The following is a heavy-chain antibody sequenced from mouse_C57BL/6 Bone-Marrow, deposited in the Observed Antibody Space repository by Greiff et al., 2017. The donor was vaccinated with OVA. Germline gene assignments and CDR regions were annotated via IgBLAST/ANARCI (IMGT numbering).Heavy chain of an antibody. V-gene: IGHV5-6*01. Sequence: EVQLVESGGDLVKPGGSLKLSCAASGFTFSRYGMSWVRQTPDKMLEWVATISSGGSYTYYPDSVKGRFTISRDNAKNTLYLQMSSLKSEDTAMYYCARHEEGYYYGSIAYWGQGTLVTVSA. CDR3: ARHEEGYYYGSIAY. CDR1: GFTFSRYG. D-gene: IGHD1-1*01. CDR2: ISSGGSYT. J-gene: IGHJ3*01.